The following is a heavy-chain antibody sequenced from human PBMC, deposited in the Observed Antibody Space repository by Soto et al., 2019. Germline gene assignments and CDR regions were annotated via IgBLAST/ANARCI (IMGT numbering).Heavy chain of an antibody. CDR3: ARDQSEVYSSAFNSPLEA. J-gene: IGHJ5*02. V-gene: IGHV3-23*01. CDR2: ISGGGSGP. D-gene: IGHD6-19*01. CDR1: GFIFRNHA. Sequence: EVQLLESGGGLIQPGGSLRLSCAASGFIFRNHAMTWVRQAPGKGLEWVASISGGGSGPFYADSVRGRFIISRDNSYGALFLEMTRLGPEDTAVYYCARDQSEVYSSAFNSPLEAWGQGTLVAVSA.